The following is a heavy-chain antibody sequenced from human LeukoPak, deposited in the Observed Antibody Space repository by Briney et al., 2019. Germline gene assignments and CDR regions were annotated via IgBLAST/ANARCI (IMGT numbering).Heavy chain of an antibody. D-gene: IGHD3-10*01. CDR1: GGSISSYY. V-gene: IGHV4-59*01. CDR2: IYYSGST. CDR3: ARDGVVRGVSAPGGNYYYYYGMDV. Sequence: PSETLSLTCTVSGGSISSYYWSWIRQPPGKGLEWIGYIYYSGSTNYNPSLKSRVTISVDTSKNQFSLKLSSVTAADTAVYYCARDGVVRGVSAPGGNYYYYYGMDVWGKGTTVTVSS. J-gene: IGHJ6*04.